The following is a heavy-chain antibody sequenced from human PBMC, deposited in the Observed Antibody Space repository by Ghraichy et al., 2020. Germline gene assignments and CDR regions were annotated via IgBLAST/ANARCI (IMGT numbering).Heavy chain of an antibody. J-gene: IGHJ6*02. D-gene: IGHD2-2*01. CDR2: ITANNANR. CDR1: GYSFTSYG. CDR3: ARDRRPDVVIPTAPLYFYYYGMAV. Sequence: ASVKVSCKTSGYSFTSYGLSWVRQAPGQGLEWMGWITANNANRNYAQKFQGRLTMTTDTSTRTAYMELRSLRSDDTAVYYCARDRRPDVVIPTAPLYFYYYGMAVWGQGTTVTVSS. V-gene: IGHV1-18*04.